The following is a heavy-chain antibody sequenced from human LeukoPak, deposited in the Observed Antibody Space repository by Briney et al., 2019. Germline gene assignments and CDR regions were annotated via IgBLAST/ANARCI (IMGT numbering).Heavy chain of an antibody. CDR2: IRYDGSNK. J-gene: IGHJ4*02. CDR3: AKDVAGLVRGVPN. D-gene: IGHD3-10*01. Sequence: GGSLRLSCAASGFTFSSYGMHWVRQAPGKGLEGVAFIRYDGSNKYYADSVKGRFTISRDNSKNTLYLQMNSLRAEDTAVYYCAKDVAGLVRGVPNWGQGTVVTVSS. CDR1: GFTFSSYG. V-gene: IGHV3-30*02.